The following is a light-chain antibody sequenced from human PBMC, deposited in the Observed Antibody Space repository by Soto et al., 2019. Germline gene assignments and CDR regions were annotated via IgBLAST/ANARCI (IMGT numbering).Light chain of an antibody. J-gene: IGLJ2*01. Sequence: QSALTQPASVSGSPGQSITISCTGTSSDVGSYNLVSWYQQHPGKAPKLMIYEGSKRPSGVSNRFSGSKSGNTASLTISGLQAEDDADYYCCSYAGTLFGGGTKLTVL. CDR1: SSDVGSYNL. CDR2: EGS. V-gene: IGLV2-23*01. CDR3: CSYAGTL.